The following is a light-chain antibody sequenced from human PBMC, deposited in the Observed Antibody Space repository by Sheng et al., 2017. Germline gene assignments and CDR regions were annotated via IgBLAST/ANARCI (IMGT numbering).Light chain of an antibody. CDR3: QQYDNPTYT. J-gene: IGKJ2*01. Sequence: DIQMTQSPSSLSASVGDRVTITCQASQDISNYLNWYQQKPGKAPKLLIYDASNLETGVPSRFSGSGSGTDFTFTISSLQPEDIATYYCQQYDNPTYTFGQGTKLE. CDR1: QDISNY. V-gene: IGKV1-33*01. CDR2: DAS.